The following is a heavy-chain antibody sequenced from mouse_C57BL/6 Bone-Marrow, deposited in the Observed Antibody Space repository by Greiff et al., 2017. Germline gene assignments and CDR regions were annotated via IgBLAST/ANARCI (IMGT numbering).Heavy chain of an antibody. Sequence: QVQLQQSGAELVRPGTSVKVSCKASGYAFTNYLIEWVKQRPGQGLEWIGVINPGSGGTNYNEKFKGKATLTADKSSSTAYMQLSSLTSEDSAVYFCARKRINWDRRGYWYFDVWGTGTTVTVSS. J-gene: IGHJ1*03. CDR3: ARKRINWDRRGYWYFDV. D-gene: IGHD4-1*02. CDR2: INPGSGGT. V-gene: IGHV1-54*01. CDR1: GYAFTNYL.